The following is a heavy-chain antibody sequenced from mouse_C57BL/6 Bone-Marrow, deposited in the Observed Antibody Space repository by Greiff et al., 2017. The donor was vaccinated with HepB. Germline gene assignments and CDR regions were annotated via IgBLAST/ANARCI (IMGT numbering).Heavy chain of an antibody. V-gene: IGHV1-81*01. CDR2: IYPRSGNT. CDR1: GYTFTSYG. CDR3: ARGGLRRRAMDY. D-gene: IGHD2-4*01. Sequence: VQLQQSGAELARPGASVKLSCKASGYTFTSYGISWVKQRTGQGLEWIGEIYPRSGNTYYNEKFKGKATLTADKSSITAYMELRSLTSEDSAVYFCARGGLRRRAMDYWGQGTSVTVSS. J-gene: IGHJ4*01.